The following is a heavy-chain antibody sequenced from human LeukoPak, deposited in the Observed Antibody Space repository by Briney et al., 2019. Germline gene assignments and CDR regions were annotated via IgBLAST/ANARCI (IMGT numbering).Heavy chain of an antibody. CDR3: AKDLLYRYFDY. Sequence: GGSLRLSCAASGFTFSSYAMSWVRQAPGKGMEWVSAISGSGGSTYYADSVRGRFTISRDNSKNTLYLQMNSLRAEDTAVYYCAKDLLYRYFDYWGQGTLVTVSS. J-gene: IGHJ4*02. CDR1: GFTFSSYA. D-gene: IGHD2-8*01. V-gene: IGHV3-23*01. CDR2: ISGSGGST.